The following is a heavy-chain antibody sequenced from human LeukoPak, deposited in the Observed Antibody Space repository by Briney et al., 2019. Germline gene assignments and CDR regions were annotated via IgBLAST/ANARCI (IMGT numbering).Heavy chain of an antibody. CDR3: ARDTYSSGSYHYYYYMGV. V-gene: IGHV4-4*07. J-gene: IGHJ6*03. D-gene: IGHD3-10*01. CDR1: GGSISSYY. Sequence: SETLSLTCTVSGGSISSYYWSWIRQPAGKGLEWIGRIYASGNTNYNPSLKSRVTMSVDTSKNQFSLKLSSVTAADTAVHYCARDTYSSGSYHYYYYMGVWGKGTTVTISS. CDR2: IYASGNT.